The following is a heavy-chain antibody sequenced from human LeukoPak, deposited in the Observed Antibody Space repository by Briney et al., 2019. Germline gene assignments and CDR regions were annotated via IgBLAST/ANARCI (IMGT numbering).Heavy chain of an antibody. J-gene: IGHJ6*03. CDR1: GGSISSGTYY. CDR3: ARDRKYYYHMDV. V-gene: IGHV4-39*07. CDR2: IYHSGST. Sequence: SETLSLTCTISGGSISSGTYYWGWIRQSPGKGLEWIGSIYHSGSTYYNPSFKSRVTMSVDTSKNQFSLKLSSLTAADTAVYYCARDRKYYYHMDVWGKGTTVTISS.